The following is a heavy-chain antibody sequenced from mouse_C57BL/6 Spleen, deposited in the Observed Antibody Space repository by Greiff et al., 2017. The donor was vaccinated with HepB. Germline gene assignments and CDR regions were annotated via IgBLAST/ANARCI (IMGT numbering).Heavy chain of an antibody. CDR2: IYPGSGST. J-gene: IGHJ2*01. Sequence: QVQLKQPGAELVKPGASVKMSCKASGYTFTSYWITWVKQRPGQGLEWIGDIYPGSGSTNYNEKFKSKATLTVDTSSSTAYMQLSSLTSEDSAVYYCARGIYYGNRFDYWGQGTTLTVSS. V-gene: IGHV1-55*01. CDR3: ARGIYYGNRFDY. D-gene: IGHD2-1*01. CDR1: GYTFTSYW.